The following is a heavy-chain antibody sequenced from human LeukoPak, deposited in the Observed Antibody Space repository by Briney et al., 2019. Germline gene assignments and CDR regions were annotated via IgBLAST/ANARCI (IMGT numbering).Heavy chain of an antibody. CDR3: ARGTEAFDI. V-gene: IGHV4-59*01. D-gene: IGHD1/OR15-1a*01. CDR1: GGSISSYY. CDR2: IYYSGST. J-gene: IGHJ3*02. Sequence: SETLSLTCTDSGGSISSYYWSWIRQPPGKGLEWIGYIYYSGSTNYNPSLKSRVTISVDTSKNQFSLKLSSVTAADTAVYYCARGTEAFDIWGQGTMVTVSS.